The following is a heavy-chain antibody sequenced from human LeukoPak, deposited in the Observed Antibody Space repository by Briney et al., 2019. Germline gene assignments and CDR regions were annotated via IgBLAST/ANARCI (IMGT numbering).Heavy chain of an antibody. CDR2: MSGSGDII. CDR1: GSPFSSYA. J-gene: IGHJ4*02. V-gene: IGHV3-23*01. D-gene: IGHD2-8*01. Sequence: GGSLRLSCTASGSPFSSYAMSWVRQAPGKGLECVSTMSGSGDIINYADSVKGRFTISRDNSKKTVNLQMNSLRAEDTAVYYCAKDTYNGRRLDYWGQGTLVTVSA. CDR3: AKDTYNGRRLDY.